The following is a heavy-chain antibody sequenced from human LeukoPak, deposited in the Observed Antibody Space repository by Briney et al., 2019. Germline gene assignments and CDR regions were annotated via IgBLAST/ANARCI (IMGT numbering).Heavy chain of an antibody. V-gene: IGHV3-30*02. J-gene: IGHJ4*02. CDR3: VKDNPLDY. Sequence: GGSLRLSCAASGFTFSSYGMLWVRQAPGKGLEWVAFIRYDGSNKFYADSVKGRVTISRDNSKNTLYLHINSLRVEGTAVYYCVKDNPLDYWGQGTLVIVSS. D-gene: IGHD1-14*01. CDR2: IRYDGSNK. CDR1: GFTFSSYG.